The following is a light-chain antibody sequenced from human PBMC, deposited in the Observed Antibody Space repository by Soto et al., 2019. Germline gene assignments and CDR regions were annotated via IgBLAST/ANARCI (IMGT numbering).Light chain of an antibody. CDR2: GAS. Sequence: EIVMTQSPATLSVSPGERATLSCRASQSISGTLAWYQQKPGQAPRILIYGASTRATGIPDRFSGSGSGTDLNLTISRLQSEDFAVYYCQKYNNWPRTCGQGTKVDIK. V-gene: IGKV3-15*01. CDR1: QSISGT. J-gene: IGKJ1*01. CDR3: QKYNNWPRT.